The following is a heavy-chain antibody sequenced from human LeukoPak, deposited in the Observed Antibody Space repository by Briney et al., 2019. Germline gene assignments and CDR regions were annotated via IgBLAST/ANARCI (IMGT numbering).Heavy chain of an antibody. V-gene: IGHV1-69*06. CDR1: GGTFSSYA. CDR2: IIPIFGTA. Sequence: SVKVSCKASGGTFSSYAISWVRQAPGQGLEWMGGIIPIFGTANYAQKFQGRVTITADKSTSTDYMELSSLRSEDTAVYYCARDIYEYYYGSGSLYNWFDPWGQGTLVTVSS. J-gene: IGHJ5*02. CDR3: ARDIYEYYYGSGSLYNWFDP. D-gene: IGHD3-10*01.